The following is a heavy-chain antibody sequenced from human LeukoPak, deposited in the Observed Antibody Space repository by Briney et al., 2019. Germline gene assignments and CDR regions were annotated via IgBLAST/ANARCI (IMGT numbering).Heavy chain of an antibody. D-gene: IGHD3-9*01. CDR2: IKQDGSEK. J-gene: IGHJ6*02. CDR1: GFTFSSYW. CDR3: AREGPYYDILTGYRSRYYYYGMDV. Sequence: GGSLRLSCAASGFTFSSYWMSWVRQAPGKGLEWVANIKQDGSEKYYVDSVKGRFTISRDNAKNSLYLQMNSLRAEDTAVYYCAREGPYYDILTGYRSRYYYYGMDVWGQGTTVTASS. V-gene: IGHV3-7*01.